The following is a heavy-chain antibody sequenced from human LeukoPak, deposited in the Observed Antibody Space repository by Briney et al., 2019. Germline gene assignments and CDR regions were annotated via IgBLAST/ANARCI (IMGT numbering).Heavy chain of an antibody. D-gene: IGHD4-17*01. CDR1: RFTFSSYT. J-gene: IGHJ4*02. CDR2: ISSSGTYI. CDR3: AREDATAFDY. Sequence: GGSLRLSCAASRFTFSSYTMNWVRQAPGKGLEWVSSISSSGTYIYYADSAKGRFSISRDNAKNSLYLQMNSLRVEDTAVYYCAREDATAFDYWGQGTLVTVSS. V-gene: IGHV3-21*01.